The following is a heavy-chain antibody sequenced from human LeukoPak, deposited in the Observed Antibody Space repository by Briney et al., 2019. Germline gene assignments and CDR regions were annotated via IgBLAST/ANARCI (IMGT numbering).Heavy chain of an antibody. CDR1: GYTFTSYG. CDR2: ISAYNGNT. J-gene: IGHJ6*02. Sequence: ASVKVSCKASGYTFTSYGISWVRQAPGQGLERMGWISAYNGNTNYAQKLQGRVTMTTDTSTSTAYMELRSLRSDDTAVYYCARDSGIAAAGTTYSYYYYGMDVWGQGTTVTVSS. D-gene: IGHD6-13*01. CDR3: ARDSGIAAAGTTYSYYYYGMDV. V-gene: IGHV1-18*01.